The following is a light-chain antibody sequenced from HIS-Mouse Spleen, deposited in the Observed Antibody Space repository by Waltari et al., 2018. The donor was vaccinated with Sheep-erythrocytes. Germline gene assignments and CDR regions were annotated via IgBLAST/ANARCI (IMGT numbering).Light chain of an antibody. CDR1: SSDVGGYNY. CDR3: CSSSGGSSPCV. J-gene: IGLJ3*02. V-gene: IGLV2-8*01. CDR2: EVS. Sequence: QSALTQPPSASGSPGQSVTISCTGTSSDVGGYNYVSWYQQHPGKAPNLMIDEVSRRRSGVPHHFSGSKYVNTASLTVSALQAEDEADDYCCSSSGGSSPCVFGGGTKLTVL.